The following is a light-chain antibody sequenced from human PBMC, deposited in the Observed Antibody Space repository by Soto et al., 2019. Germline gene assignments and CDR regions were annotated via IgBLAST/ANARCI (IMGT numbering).Light chain of an antibody. CDR2: EVS. CDR1: SSDVGGYNY. CDR3: SSYTTSYTQV. Sequence: QSALTQPASVSGSPGQSITISCTGTSSDVGGYNYVSWYQHHPGKAPKLMIYEVSNRSSGVSNRFSGSKSGNTASLSISGLQAEDEADYYCSSYTTSYTQVFGGGTKLTVL. V-gene: IGLV2-14*01. J-gene: IGLJ3*02.